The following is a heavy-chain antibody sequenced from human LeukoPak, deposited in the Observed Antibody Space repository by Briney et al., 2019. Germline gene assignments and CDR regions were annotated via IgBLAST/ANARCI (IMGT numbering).Heavy chain of an antibody. D-gene: IGHD2-2*01. Sequence: PSETLSLTCAVSSFSISSGYFWAWIRQSPGKGLEWIGSIFHNGITYYNPSLKSRITISVDTSKNQFSLRLSSVTAADTAVYYCARRISTRRGETCSSTSCYFDYWGQGTLVTVSS. CDR2: IFHNGIT. V-gene: IGHV4-38-2*01. J-gene: IGHJ4*02. CDR3: ARRISTRRGETCSSTSCYFDY. CDR1: SFSISSGYF.